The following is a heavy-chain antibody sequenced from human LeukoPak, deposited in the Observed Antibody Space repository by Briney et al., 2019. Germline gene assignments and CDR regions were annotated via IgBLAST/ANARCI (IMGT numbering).Heavy chain of an antibody. V-gene: IGHV1-8*01. CDR2: MNPNSGNT. CDR3: ARTTDDGDYAAYYYMDV. CDR1: GYTFTSFD. Sequence: ASVKVSCKASGYTFTSFDMNWVRQATGQGLEWMGWMNPNSGNTGYAQKFQGRVTITADESTSTAYMELSSLRSEDTAVYYCARTTDDGDYAAYYYMDVWGKGTTVTISS. D-gene: IGHD4-17*01. J-gene: IGHJ6*03.